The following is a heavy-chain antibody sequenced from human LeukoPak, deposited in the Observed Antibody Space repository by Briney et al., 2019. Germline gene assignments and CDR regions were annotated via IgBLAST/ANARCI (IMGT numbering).Heavy chain of an antibody. CDR2: ISSDGSNK. CDR1: GFTFSSYA. J-gene: IGHJ4*02. V-gene: IGHV3-30*04. D-gene: IGHD6-19*01. CDR3: AKVRWDNSGWYYLDN. Sequence: GGSLRLSCAASGFTFSSYAMHWVRQAPGKGLEWVAVISSDGSNKYYADSMKGRFTISRDNSKNTLYLQMNSLTAQDTAVYYCAKVRWDNSGWYYLDNWGQGTLVTVSS.